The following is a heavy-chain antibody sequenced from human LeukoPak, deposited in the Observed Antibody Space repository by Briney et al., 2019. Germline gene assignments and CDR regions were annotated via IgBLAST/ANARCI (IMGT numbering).Heavy chain of an antibody. Sequence: GGSLRLSCAASGFTFSSYAMSWVRQAPGKGLEWVSVISGSGGSTYSAESVKGRFTISRDNSKNTLYLHLNSLTVEDTAVYYCARGSVGAAGRLDSWGQGALVTVSS. J-gene: IGHJ4*02. CDR2: ISGSGGST. V-gene: IGHV3-23*01. D-gene: IGHD6-13*01. CDR1: GFTFSSYA. CDR3: ARGSVGAAGRLDS.